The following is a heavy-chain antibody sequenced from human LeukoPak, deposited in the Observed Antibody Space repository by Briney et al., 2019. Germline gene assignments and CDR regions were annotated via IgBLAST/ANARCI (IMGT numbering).Heavy chain of an antibody. CDR2: IIPIFGTA. CDR1: GGTFSSYA. D-gene: IGHD2-15*01. J-gene: IGHJ5*02. V-gene: IGHV1-69*05. Sequence: SVKVSCKASGGTFSSYAISWVRQAPGQGLEWIGGIIPIFGTANYAQKFQGRVTITTDESTSTAYMELSSLRSEDTAVYYCARVGYCSGGSCYSVWFDPWGQGTLVTVSS. CDR3: ARVGYCSGGSCYSVWFDP.